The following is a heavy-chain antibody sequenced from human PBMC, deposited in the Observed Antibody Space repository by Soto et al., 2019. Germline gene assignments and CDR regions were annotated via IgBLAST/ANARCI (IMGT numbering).Heavy chain of an antibody. CDR3: ASMITPPY. Sequence: PGGSLRLSCAASGFTLSSYDMNWVRQAPGKGLEWVSDISSSANRIHYADSVKGRFTISRDNAKNSLYLQMTSLRAEDTAVYYCASMITPPYWGLGTLVTVSS. J-gene: IGHJ4*02. D-gene: IGHD3-16*01. V-gene: IGHV3-48*03. CDR2: ISSSANRI. CDR1: GFTLSSYD.